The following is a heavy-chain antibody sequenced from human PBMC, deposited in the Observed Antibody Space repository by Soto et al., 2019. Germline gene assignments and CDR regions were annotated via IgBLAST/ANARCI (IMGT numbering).Heavy chain of an antibody. CDR1: GGSISSYY. Sequence: PSETLSLTCTVSGGSISSYYWSWIRQPPGKGLEWIGYIYYSGSTNYNPSLKSRVTISVDTSKNQFSLKLSSVTAADTAVYYCARRSGEKWGWDYYYYMDVWGKGTTVTVSS. J-gene: IGHJ6*03. D-gene: IGHD1-26*01. CDR2: IYYSGST. V-gene: IGHV4-59*08. CDR3: ARRSGEKWGWDYYYYMDV.